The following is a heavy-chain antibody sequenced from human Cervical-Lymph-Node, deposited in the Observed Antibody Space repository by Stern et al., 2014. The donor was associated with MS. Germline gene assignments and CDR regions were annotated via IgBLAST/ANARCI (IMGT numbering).Heavy chain of an antibody. J-gene: IGHJ4*02. V-gene: IGHV4-31*03. D-gene: IGHD3-3*01. CDR2: ISYSGNT. CDR1: GGSVSSGSRY. Sequence: VQLVESGPGLVKPSQTLSLTCTVSGGSVSSGSRYWSWIRQHPGKGLEGIGYISYSGNTYYSPSLQSRLTISMDTSKNQFSLKLRSVTAADTAIYYCARVTEFLRFFYPDYWGQGTLVTVSS. CDR3: ARVTEFLRFFYPDY.